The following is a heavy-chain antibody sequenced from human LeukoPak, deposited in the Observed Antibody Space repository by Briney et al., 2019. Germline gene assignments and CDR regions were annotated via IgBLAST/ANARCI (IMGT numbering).Heavy chain of an antibody. J-gene: IGHJ4*02. CDR2: INPNSGGT. Sequence: ASVKVSCKASGYTFTGYYMHWVRQAPGQGLEWMGRINPNSGGTNYAQKFQGRVTMTRDTSISTAYMELSRLGSDDTAMYYCARDSGSSNFDYWGQGTLVTVSS. V-gene: IGHV1-2*06. CDR3: ARDSGSSNFDY. D-gene: IGHD1-26*01. CDR1: GYTFTGYY.